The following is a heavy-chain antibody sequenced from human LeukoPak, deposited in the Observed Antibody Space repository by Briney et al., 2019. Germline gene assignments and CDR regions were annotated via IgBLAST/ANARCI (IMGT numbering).Heavy chain of an antibody. CDR3: ARDRGALAVTTKLAFDI. Sequence: ASVKVSCKASGYTFTSYGISWVRQAPGQGLEWMGWISAYHGNTNYAQKLQGRVTMTTDTSTSTAYMELRSLRSDDTAVYYCARDRGALAVTTKLAFDIWGQGTMVTVSS. V-gene: IGHV1-18*01. J-gene: IGHJ3*02. CDR1: GYTFTSYG. D-gene: IGHD4-17*01. CDR2: ISAYHGNT.